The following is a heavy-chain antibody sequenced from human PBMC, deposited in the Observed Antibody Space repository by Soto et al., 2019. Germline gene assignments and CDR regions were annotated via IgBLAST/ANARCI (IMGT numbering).Heavy chain of an antibody. CDR3: ARNRSFKLGFYYDGIDV. J-gene: IGHJ6*02. V-gene: IGHV5-51*01. D-gene: IGHD6-6*01. CDR1: GYSFASYW. Sequence: GESLKISCQGSGYSFASYWIGWVRQMPGKDLEWMGIIYPGDSDTRYSPSFQGQVTISADKSLRTAYLQWTSLKASDTALYYCARNRSFKLGFYYDGIDVWGQGTTVTVYS. CDR2: IYPGDSDT.